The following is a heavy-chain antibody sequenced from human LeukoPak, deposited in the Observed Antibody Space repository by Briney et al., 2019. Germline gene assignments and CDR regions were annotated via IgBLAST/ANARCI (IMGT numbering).Heavy chain of an antibody. D-gene: IGHD2-2*01. CDR2: ISGDGGST. Sequence: GGSLRLSCAASGFTFDDYAMHWVRQAPGKGLEWVSLISGDGGSTYYADSVKGRFTISRDNSKNSLYLQMNSLRTEDTALYYCAKDMGARHIVVVPAAMLGYYYYYGMDVWGQGTTVTVSS. CDR3: AKDMGARHIVVVPAAMLGYYYYYGMDV. V-gene: IGHV3-43*02. J-gene: IGHJ6*02. CDR1: GFTFDDYA.